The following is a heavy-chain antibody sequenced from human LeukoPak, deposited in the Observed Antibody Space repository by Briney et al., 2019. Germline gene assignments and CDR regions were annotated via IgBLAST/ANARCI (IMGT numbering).Heavy chain of an antibody. Sequence: ASVKVSCKASGYTFTSYDINWVQQAPGRGLEWMGWMNPNSGNTGYAQKFQGRVTMTRNTSISTAYMELSSLRSEDTAVYYCGRIAVNANNGMDVWGQGTTVTVSS. CDR2: MNPNSGNT. CDR3: GRIAVNANNGMDV. D-gene: IGHD1/OR15-1a*01. CDR1: GYTFTSYD. J-gene: IGHJ6*02. V-gene: IGHV1-8*01.